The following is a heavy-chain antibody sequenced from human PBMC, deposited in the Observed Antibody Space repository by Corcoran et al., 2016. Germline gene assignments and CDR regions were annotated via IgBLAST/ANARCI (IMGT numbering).Heavy chain of an antibody. J-gene: IGHJ3*01. CDR2: IYPGDSQT. V-gene: IGHV5-51*01. CDR3: ARLSAVGTSPEAFDF. Sequence: EVQLVQSGAEVKKPGESLKISCQGSGYSFTTYWIGWVRQMPEKGLEWMGRIYPGDSQTRQSPSFQGQVTISADKSVTTAYLQFNSLQASDTAIYYCARLSAVGTSPEAFDFWGQGTMVTVSS. D-gene: IGHD1-26*01. CDR1: GYSFTTYW.